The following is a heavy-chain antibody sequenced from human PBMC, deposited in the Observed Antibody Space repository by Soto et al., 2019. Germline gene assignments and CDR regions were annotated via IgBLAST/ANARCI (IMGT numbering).Heavy chain of an antibody. V-gene: IGHV4-39*01. CDR3: ARVQNYYDSSGYYYFDY. D-gene: IGHD3-22*01. Sequence: PSETLSLTCTVSGGSISSSSYYWGWIRQPPGKGLEWIGSIYYSGSTYYNPSLKSRVTISVDTSKNQFSLKLSSVTAADTAVYYCARVQNYYDSSGYYYFDYWGQGTLVTVSS. CDR1: GGSISSSSYY. CDR2: IYYSGST. J-gene: IGHJ4*02.